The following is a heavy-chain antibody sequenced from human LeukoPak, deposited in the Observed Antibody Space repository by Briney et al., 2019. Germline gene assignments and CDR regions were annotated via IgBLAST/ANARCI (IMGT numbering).Heavy chain of an antibody. J-gene: IGHJ4*02. CDR1: GFTFSSFS. CDR2: ITPNSDYI. D-gene: IGHD2-21*01. Sequence: GGSLRLSCAASGFTFSSFSFNWVRQAPGKGLEWVSSITPNSDYIWYADSVKGRFTISRDNAQNSLYLQMNSLRAEDTAVYFCAKRGVVIRVILVGFHKEAYYFDSWGQGALVTVSS. V-gene: IGHV3-21*04. CDR3: AKRGVVIRVILVGFHKEAYYFDS.